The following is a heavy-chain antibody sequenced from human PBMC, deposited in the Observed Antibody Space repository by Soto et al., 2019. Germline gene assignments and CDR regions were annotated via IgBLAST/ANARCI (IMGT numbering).Heavy chain of an antibody. CDR1: GYTFTSYD. Sequence: QVQLVQSGAEVKKPGASVKVSCKASGYTFTSYDINWVRQATGQGLEWMGWMNPNSGHTGYAQKFQGRVTMTRNTSISTAYMELSSLRSEDTAVYYCARFPQPVIGAAGLGHSYSGMDVWGQGTTVTVSS. J-gene: IGHJ6*02. V-gene: IGHV1-8*01. D-gene: IGHD6-13*01. CDR3: ARFPQPVIGAAGLGHSYSGMDV. CDR2: MNPNSGHT.